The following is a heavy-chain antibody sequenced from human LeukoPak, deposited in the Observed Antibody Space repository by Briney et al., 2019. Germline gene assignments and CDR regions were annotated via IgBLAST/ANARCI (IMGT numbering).Heavy chain of an antibody. D-gene: IGHD6-19*01. J-gene: IGHJ4*02. Sequence: PSETLSLTCTVSGASMSGYYWSWIRQSPEKGLEYIGNIFYIGTTNYNPSLKSRLTILLDMSKNQFSLKLSSVTAADTAVYYCARGGSGWYRNFDYWGQGTLVTVSS. CDR1: GASMSGYY. CDR3: ARGGSGWYRNFDY. CDR2: IFYIGTT. V-gene: IGHV4-59*12.